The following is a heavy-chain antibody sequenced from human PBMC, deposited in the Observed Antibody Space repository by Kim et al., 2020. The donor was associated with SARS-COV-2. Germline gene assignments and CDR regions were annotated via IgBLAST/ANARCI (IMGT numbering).Heavy chain of an antibody. J-gene: IGHJ6*02. CDR3: AKFDYYDSSGYYYYYYGMDV. CDR1: GFTFSSYA. V-gene: IGHV3-23*01. Sequence: GSLRLSCAASGFTFSSYAMSWVRQAPGKGLEWVSAISGSGGSTYYADSVKGRFTISRDNSKNTLYLQMNSLRAEDTAVYYCAKFDYYDSSGYYYYYYGMDVWGQGTTVTVSS. D-gene: IGHD3-22*01. CDR2: ISGSGGST.